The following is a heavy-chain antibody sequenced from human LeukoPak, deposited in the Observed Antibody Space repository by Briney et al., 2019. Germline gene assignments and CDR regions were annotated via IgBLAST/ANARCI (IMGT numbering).Heavy chain of an antibody. Sequence: PRESLRLSCAASGFTFYNYAMSWVRQAPGKGLEWVSGISGGGDNTYYGDSVKGRFTISRDISTNTLHLQMNSLRVEDTAVYYCAIFPIVTVPGAKQDLDWWGQGTLVTVS. V-gene: IGHV3-23*01. D-gene: IGHD2-2*01. CDR2: ISGGGDNT. CDR3: AIFPIVTVPGAKQDLDW. J-gene: IGHJ4*02. CDR1: GFTFYNYA.